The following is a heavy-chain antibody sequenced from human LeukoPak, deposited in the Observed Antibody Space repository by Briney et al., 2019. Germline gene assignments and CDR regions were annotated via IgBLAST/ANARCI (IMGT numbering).Heavy chain of an antibody. Sequence: SETLSLTCTVFGGSISGYYWSWVRQPPGKGLEWIGYVSYSGSTDYNPSLKSRVIISIDTSKNQFSLKLSSVTAADTAVYYCARIAAAAHFDYWGQGTLVTVSS. J-gene: IGHJ4*02. V-gene: IGHV4-59*12. CDR2: VSYSGST. D-gene: IGHD6-13*01. CDR1: GGSISGYY. CDR3: ARIAAAAHFDY.